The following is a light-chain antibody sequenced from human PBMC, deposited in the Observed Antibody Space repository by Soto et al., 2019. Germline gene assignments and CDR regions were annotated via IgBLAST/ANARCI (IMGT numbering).Light chain of an antibody. V-gene: IGKV1-5*03. CDR2: KAS. CDR3: QQYESYFWT. J-gene: IGKJ1*01. Sequence: DIQMTQSPSTLSASVGDRVTITCLASQSISSWLAWYQQKPGKAPKLLIYKASTLEGGVPSRFSGSGSGTEFTLAISGLQPDDFATYYCQQYESYFWTFGQGAKVDIK. CDR1: QSISSW.